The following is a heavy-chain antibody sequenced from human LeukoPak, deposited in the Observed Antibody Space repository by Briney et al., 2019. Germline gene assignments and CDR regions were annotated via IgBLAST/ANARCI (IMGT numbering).Heavy chain of an antibody. CDR3: AKDMGGRVGATLFDY. CDR2: ISWDGGST. CDR1: GFTFDDYT. V-gene: IGHV3-43*01. J-gene: IGHJ4*02. D-gene: IGHD1-26*01. Sequence: GVLRLSCAASGFTFDDYTMHWVRQAPGKGLEWVSLISWDGGSTYYADSVKGRFTISRDNSKNSLYLQMNSLRTEDTALYYCAKDMGGRVGATLFDYWGQGTLVTVSS.